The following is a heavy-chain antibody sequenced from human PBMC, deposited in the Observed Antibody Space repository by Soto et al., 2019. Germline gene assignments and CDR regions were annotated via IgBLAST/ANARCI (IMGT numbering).Heavy chain of an antibody. CDR1: GFIFSTYS. J-gene: IGHJ4*02. D-gene: IGHD1-26*01. Sequence: PVGSLRLSCAASGFIFSTYSMNWVRQAPGKGLEWISYSSTRWSTISYADSVKGRFTISRDNAKNSLYLQMNSLRAEDTAVYYCARDDQWAFDSWGQGTLVTVSS. CDR3: ARDDQWAFDS. CDR2: SSTRWSTI. V-gene: IGHV3-48*01.